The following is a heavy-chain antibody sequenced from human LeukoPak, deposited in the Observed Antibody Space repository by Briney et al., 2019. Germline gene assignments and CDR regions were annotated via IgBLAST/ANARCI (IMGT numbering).Heavy chain of an antibody. D-gene: IGHD3-22*01. J-gene: IGHJ4*02. V-gene: IGHV3-74*01. CDR2: ISSDGTNT. Sequence: GGSLRLSCAASGFTISNYWMHWVDQAPGKGLVWVSRISSDGTNTNYADSVKGRFTISRDNAKNTLYLQMNSLGAEDTAVYYCARTSYDTGGYFEDWGQGTLVTVSS. CDR3: ARTSYDTGGYFED. CDR1: GFTISNYW.